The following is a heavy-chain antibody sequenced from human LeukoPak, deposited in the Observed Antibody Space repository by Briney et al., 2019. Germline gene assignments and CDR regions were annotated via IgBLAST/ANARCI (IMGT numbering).Heavy chain of an antibody. D-gene: IGHD3-10*01. Sequence: ASVKVSCKASGYTFSTYGIGWVRQAPGQGLEWMGWISGFDSNSKYAQTLQGRVTLTTDTSTSTAYMELRSLTSDDTAVYYCARDNPHNSGVHYNPFDLWGQGTLVTVSS. CDR3: ARDNPHNSGVHYNPFDL. CDR2: ISGFDSNS. J-gene: IGHJ4*02. CDR1: GYTFSTYG. V-gene: IGHV1-18*01.